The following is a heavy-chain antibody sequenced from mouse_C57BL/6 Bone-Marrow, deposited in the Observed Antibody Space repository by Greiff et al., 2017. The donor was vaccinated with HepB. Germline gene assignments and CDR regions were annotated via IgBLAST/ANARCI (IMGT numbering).Heavy chain of an antibody. CDR3: AKRGYYYGSSPWYFDV. D-gene: IGHD1-1*01. V-gene: IGHV2-5*01. CDR2: IWRGGST. J-gene: IGHJ1*03. CDR1: GFSLTSYG. Sequence: QVHVKQSGPGLVQPSQSLSITCTVSGFSLTSYGVHWVRQSPGKGLEWLGVIWRGGSTDYNAAFMSRLSITKDNSKSQVFFKMNSLQADDTAIYYCAKRGYYYGSSPWYFDVWGTGTTVTVSS.